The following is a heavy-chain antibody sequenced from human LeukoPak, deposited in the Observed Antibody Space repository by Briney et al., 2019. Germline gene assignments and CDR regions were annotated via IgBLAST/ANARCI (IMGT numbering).Heavy chain of an antibody. CDR3: AELGITMIGGV. CDR1: SFTFSSYV. Sequence: GGSLRLSCGASSFTFSSYVMSWVRQAPGKGLEWVSTVSTTGGSTYYADSVKGRFTISRDNSKDTLYLQMNSLRAEDTAVYYCAELGITMIGGVWGKGTTVTISS. J-gene: IGHJ6*04. D-gene: IGHD3-10*02. V-gene: IGHV3-23*01. CDR2: VSTTGGST.